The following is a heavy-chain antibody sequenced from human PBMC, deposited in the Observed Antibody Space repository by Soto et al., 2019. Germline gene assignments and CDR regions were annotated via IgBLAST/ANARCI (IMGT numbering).Heavy chain of an antibody. D-gene: IGHD2-15*01. CDR1: GFAFSSYA. CDR2: ISYDGSNK. J-gene: IGHJ6*04. V-gene: IGHV3-30-3*01. Sequence: GGSLRLSCAASGFAFSSYAMHWVRQAPGKGLEWVAVISYDGSNKYYADSVKGRFTISRDNSKNTLYLQMNSLRAEDTAVYYCARDGSDILVVVAATHLHFMDVWGKGTTVTVSA. CDR3: ARDGSDILVVVAATHLHFMDV.